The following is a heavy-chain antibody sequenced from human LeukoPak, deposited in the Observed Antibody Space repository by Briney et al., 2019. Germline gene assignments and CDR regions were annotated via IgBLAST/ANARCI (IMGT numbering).Heavy chain of an antibody. Sequence: SETLSLTCTVPGGSISSYYWSWIRQPPGKGLEWIGYIYYSGSTNYNPSLKRRVTISVDTSTNQFSLKLSSVTAADTAVYYCARLVAWFDPWGQGTLVTVSS. CDR3: ARLVAWFDP. CDR1: GGSISSYY. CDR2: IYYSGST. V-gene: IGHV4-59*08. J-gene: IGHJ5*02. D-gene: IGHD2-15*01.